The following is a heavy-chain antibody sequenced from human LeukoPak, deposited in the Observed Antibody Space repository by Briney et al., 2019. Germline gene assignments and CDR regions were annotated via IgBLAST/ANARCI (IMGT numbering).Heavy chain of an antibody. CDR3: AREVVATFPLGGWFDP. J-gene: IGHJ5*02. CDR2: IYHSGST. CDR1: GYSISSGYY. D-gene: IGHD5-12*01. Sequence: SETLSLTCTVSGYSISSGYYWGWIRQPPGKGLEWIGSIYHSGSTYYNPSLKSRVTISVDTSKNQFSLKLSSATAADTAVYYCAREVVATFPLGGWFDPWGQGTLVTVSS. V-gene: IGHV4-38-2*02.